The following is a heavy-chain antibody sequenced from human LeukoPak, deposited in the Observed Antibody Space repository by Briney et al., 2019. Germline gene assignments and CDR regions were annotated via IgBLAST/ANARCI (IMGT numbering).Heavy chain of an antibody. CDR3: ASSIAAEDAFDI. J-gene: IGHJ3*02. Sequence: PSETLSLTCTVSGGSISSYYWSWIRQPPGKGLEWIGYIYYSGSTNYNPSLKSRVTISVDTSKNQFSLKLSSVTAADTAVYYCASSIAAEDAFDIWGQGTMVTVSS. D-gene: IGHD6-13*01. CDR1: GGSISSYY. CDR2: IYYSGST. V-gene: IGHV4-59*01.